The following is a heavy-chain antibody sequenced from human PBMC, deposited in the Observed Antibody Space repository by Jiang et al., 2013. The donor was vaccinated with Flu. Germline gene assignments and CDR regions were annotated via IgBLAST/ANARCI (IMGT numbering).Heavy chain of an antibody. D-gene: IGHD3-3*01. Sequence: IWFDGSKKYYGGSVKGRFTISRDNSKNTVFLQVNSLRAEDTALYCCARGSGLPDWGLDYWGQGTLVTVSS. V-gene: IGHV3-33*01. J-gene: IGHJ4*02. CDR3: ARGSGLPDWGLDY. CDR2: IWFDGSKK.